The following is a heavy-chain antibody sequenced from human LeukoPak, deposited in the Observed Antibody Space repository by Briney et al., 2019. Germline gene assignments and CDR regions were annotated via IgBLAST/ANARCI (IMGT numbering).Heavy chain of an antibody. CDR2: IDSDGSST. D-gene: IGHD1-14*01. V-gene: IGHV3-74*01. J-gene: IGHJ4*02. CDR1: GFTFSSYW. CDR3: ASTGVGD. Sequence: GGSLRLSCAASGFTFSSYWMHWVRHAPGKGLVWVSRIDSDGSSTSYEDSVKGRFTISRDNAKNSLYLQMNSLRAEDTALYYCASTGVGDWGQGTLVTVSS.